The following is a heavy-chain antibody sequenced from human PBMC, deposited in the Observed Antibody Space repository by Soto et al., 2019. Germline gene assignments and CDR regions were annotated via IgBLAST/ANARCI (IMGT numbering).Heavy chain of an antibody. CDR1: GFTFSSYD. V-gene: IGHV3-23*01. Sequence: GGSLRLSCAASGFTFSSYDMSWVRQAPGKGLEWVSAISGSGGSTYYADSVKGRFTISRDNSKNTLYLQMNSLRAEDTAVYYCARDRGGGSEQWLVPDAFDIWGQGTMVTVSS. CDR3: ARDRGGGSEQWLVPDAFDI. J-gene: IGHJ3*02. CDR2: ISGSGGST. D-gene: IGHD6-19*01.